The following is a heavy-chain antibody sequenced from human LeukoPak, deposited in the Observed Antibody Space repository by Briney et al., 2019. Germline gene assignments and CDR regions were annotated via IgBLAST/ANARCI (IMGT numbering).Heavy chain of an antibody. D-gene: IGHD3-16*01. CDR3: ARGVGPTF. CDR2: INHSGST. V-gene: IGHV4-34*01. Sequence: SETLSLTCAGYGGSFSGYYWSWIRQPPGKGLEWIGEINHSGSTNYNPSLKSRVTVSVDTSKNQFSLKLSSVTAADTAVYYCARGVGPTFWGQGTLVTVSS. CDR1: GGSFSGYY. J-gene: IGHJ4*02.